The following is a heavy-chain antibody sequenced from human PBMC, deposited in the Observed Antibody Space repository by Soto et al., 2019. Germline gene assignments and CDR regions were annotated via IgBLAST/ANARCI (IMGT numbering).Heavy chain of an antibody. J-gene: IGHJ5*02. CDR1: GGSITGGSISSTTYY. CDR3: ARHGYSSSWYPSSNWFDP. CDR2: FFIGGNT. Sequence: SETLSLTCTVSGGSITGGSISSTTYYWGWMRQPPGKGLEWIASFFIGGNTYYNPSLKSRVTISVDTSKNQFSLKLSSVTAADTALYYCARHGYSSSWYPSSNWFDPWGQGTLVTVSS. V-gene: IGHV4-39*01. D-gene: IGHD6-13*01.